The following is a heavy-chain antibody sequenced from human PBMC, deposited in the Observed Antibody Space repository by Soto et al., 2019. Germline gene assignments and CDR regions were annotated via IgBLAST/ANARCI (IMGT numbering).Heavy chain of an antibody. CDR2: IIPIFGTA. Sequence: QVQLVQSGAEVKKPGSSVKVSCKASGGTFSSYAISWVRQAPGQGLEWMGGIIPIFGTANYAQKFQGRVTITAEQSTSTAYMELSSLRSEDTAVYYCARAEIDYYDSSGYWGPDYWGQGTLVTVSS. D-gene: IGHD3-22*01. J-gene: IGHJ4*02. V-gene: IGHV1-69*01. CDR3: ARAEIDYYDSSGYWGPDY. CDR1: GGTFSSYA.